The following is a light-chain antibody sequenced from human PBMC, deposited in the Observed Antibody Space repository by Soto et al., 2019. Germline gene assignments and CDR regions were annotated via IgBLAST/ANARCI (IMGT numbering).Light chain of an antibody. J-gene: IGKJ2*01. CDR1: LRLSTNY. CDR3: QQYGSAPPRYA. CDR2: GTS. Sequence: EIVLTQSPGTLSLSPGERATLSCRASLRLSTNYLAWYQQKPGQAPRLLIYGTSSRATGIPDRFSGSGSGTDFTLTISRLEPEDFAVYYCQQYGSAPPRYAFGLGTKLESK. V-gene: IGKV3-20*01.